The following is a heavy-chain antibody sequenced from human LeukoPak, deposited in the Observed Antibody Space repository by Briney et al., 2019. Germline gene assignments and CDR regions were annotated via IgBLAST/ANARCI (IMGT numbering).Heavy chain of an antibody. CDR1: GGSISSYY. D-gene: IGHD3-9*01. CDR2: IYTSGST. Sequence: PSETLSLTCTVSGGSISSYYWSWIRQPAGKGLEWIGRIYTSGSTNYNPSLKSRVTMSVDTSKNQFSLKLSSVTAADTAVYYCARAAKGITILGDYYYMDVWGKGTTVTVSS. CDR3: ARAAKGITILGDYYYMDV. V-gene: IGHV4-4*07. J-gene: IGHJ6*03.